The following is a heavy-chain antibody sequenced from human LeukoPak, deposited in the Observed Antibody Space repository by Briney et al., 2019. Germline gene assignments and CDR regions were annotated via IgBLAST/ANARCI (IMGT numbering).Heavy chain of an antibody. CDR2: ISYDGSNK. J-gene: IGHJ6*03. Sequence: GSLRLSCGASGFTFSSYAMHWVRQAPGKGLEWVAVISYDGSNKYYADSVKGRFTISRDNSKNTLYLQMNSLRAEDTAVYYCARVRYYGSGPPIYMDVWGKGTTVTVSS. V-gene: IGHV3-30*04. CDR3: ARVRYYGSGPPIYMDV. D-gene: IGHD3-10*01. CDR1: GFTFSSYA.